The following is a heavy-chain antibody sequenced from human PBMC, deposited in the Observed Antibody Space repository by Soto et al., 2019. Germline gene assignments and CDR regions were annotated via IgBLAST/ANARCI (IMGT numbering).Heavy chain of an antibody. V-gene: IGHV3-30*18. CDR3: AKLPGYFYESTAYSNSFHM. CDR1: GFTFSSFA. Sequence: QVQLVESGGGVVQPGRSLRVSCVASGFTFSSFAFHWVRQAPGKGLEGVAVISYDGSHSDYAESVKGRFTISRDNSKNSLYLQMHSLRAEDTAVYYCAKLPGYFYESTAYSNSFHMWGPGTMVTVSS. D-gene: IGHD3-22*01. J-gene: IGHJ3*02. CDR2: ISYDGSHS.